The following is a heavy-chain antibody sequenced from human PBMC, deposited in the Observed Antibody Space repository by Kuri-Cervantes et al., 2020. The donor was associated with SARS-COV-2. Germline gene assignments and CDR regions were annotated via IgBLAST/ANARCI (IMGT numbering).Heavy chain of an antibody. V-gene: IGHV4-59*12. J-gene: IGHJ4*02. CDR2: IYYSGST. Sequence: ESLKISCTVSGGSISSYYWGWIRQPPGKGLEWIGYIYYSGSTNYNPSLKSRVTISVDTSKNQFSLKLSSVTAADTAAYYCARGGAIFDYWGQGTLVTVSS. CDR1: GGSISSYY. CDR3: ARGGAIFDY. D-gene: IGHD1-26*01.